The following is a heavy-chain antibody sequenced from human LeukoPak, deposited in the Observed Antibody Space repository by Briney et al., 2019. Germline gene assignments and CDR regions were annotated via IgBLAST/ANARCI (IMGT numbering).Heavy chain of an antibody. CDR1: GVTLGTYA. V-gene: IGHV3-23*01. CDR2: ISNSGGST. D-gene: IGHD3-22*01. J-gene: IGHJ3*02. CDR3: AKQTDTTGSRGGAFDI. Sequence: GGSLRLSCAASGVTLGTYAMSWVRQAPGKGLEWVSTISNSGGSTYSADSMKGRFTISRDNSKNTLFLQMSGLGAEDTAVYYCAKQTDTTGSRGGAFDIWGQGTMVTVSS.